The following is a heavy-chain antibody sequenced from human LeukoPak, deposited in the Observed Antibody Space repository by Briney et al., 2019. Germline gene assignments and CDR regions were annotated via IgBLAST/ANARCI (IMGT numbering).Heavy chain of an antibody. D-gene: IGHD3-3*01. CDR3: ASTFWSGYYSFDY. V-gene: IGHV4-59*01. CDR2: IYYSGST. CDR1: GSSISSYY. Sequence: SETLSLTCTVSGSSISSYYWSWIRQPPGKGLECIGYIYYSGSTNYNPSLKSRVTISVDTSKNQFSLKLSSVTAADTAVYYCASTFWSGYYSFDYWGQGTLVTVSS. J-gene: IGHJ4*02.